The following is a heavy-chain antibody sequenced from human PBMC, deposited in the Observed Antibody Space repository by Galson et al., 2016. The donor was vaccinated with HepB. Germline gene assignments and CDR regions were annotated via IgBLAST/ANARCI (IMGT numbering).Heavy chain of an antibody. J-gene: IGHJ4*02. CDR3: AKGSEQIVVVIIAY. Sequence: SLRLSCAASGFTFSDYAMNWVRQAPGKGLEWVSGISVSGGTTYYADSVKGRFTISRDNSKNTLYLQMNSLRAEDTAVYYCAKGSEQIVVVIIAYWGQGALVTVSS. CDR1: GFTFSDYA. D-gene: IGHD3-22*01. V-gene: IGHV3-23*01. CDR2: ISVSGGTT.